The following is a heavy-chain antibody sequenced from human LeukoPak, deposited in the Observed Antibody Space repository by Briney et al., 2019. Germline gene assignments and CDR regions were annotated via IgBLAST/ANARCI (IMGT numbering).Heavy chain of an antibody. CDR1: GFTFSSYA. CDR2: ISGSGGST. D-gene: IGHD4-23*01. J-gene: IGHJ4*02. Sequence: GGSLRLSCAASGFTFSSYAMSWVRQAPGKGLGWVSAISGSGGSTYYADSVKGRFTISRDNSKNTLYLQMNSLRAEDTAVYYCARERYGGNFLHPAAGYWGQGTLVTVSS. V-gene: IGHV3-23*01. CDR3: ARERYGGNFLHPAAGY.